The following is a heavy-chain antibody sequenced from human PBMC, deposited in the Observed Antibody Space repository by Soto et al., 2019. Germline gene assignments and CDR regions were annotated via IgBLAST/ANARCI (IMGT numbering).Heavy chain of an antibody. CDR3: ARGTPYSSSWYFYGMDV. Sequence: PGGSLRLSCAASGFTFSSYAMHWVRQAPGKGLEWVAVISYGGSNKYYADSVKGRFTISRDNSKNTLYLQMNSLRAEDTAVYYCARGTPYSSSWYFYGMDVWGQGTTVTVSS. CDR2: ISYGGSNK. J-gene: IGHJ6*02. V-gene: IGHV3-30-3*01. D-gene: IGHD6-13*01. CDR1: GFTFSSYA.